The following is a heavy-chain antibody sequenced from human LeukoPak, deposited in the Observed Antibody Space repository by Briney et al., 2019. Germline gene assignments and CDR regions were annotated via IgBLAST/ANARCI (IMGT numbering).Heavy chain of an antibody. Sequence: GGSLRLSCAASGFTFSSYAMSWVRQAPGKGLEWVSGISGSGGGTYYVDSVKGRFTISRDNSKNTLYLQMNSLRAEDTAVYYCAKDSGYNSGWYSYWGQGTLVTVSS. CDR2: ISGSGGGT. CDR1: GFTFSSYA. V-gene: IGHV3-23*01. CDR3: AKDSGYNSGWYSY. J-gene: IGHJ4*02. D-gene: IGHD6-19*01.